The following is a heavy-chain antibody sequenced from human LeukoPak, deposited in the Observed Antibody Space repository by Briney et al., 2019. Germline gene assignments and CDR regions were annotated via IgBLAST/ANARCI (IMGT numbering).Heavy chain of an antibody. J-gene: IGHJ4*02. CDR1: GFTFSSYG. V-gene: IGHV3-7*01. D-gene: IGHD3-10*01. CDR2: IKQDGTEK. CDR3: AKVAKYYYGSESYYFFEH. Sequence: EGSLRLSCAASGFTFSSYGMSWVRQAPGKGLEWVANIKQDGTEKYYVDSVKGRFTISRDNAKNSLYLQMNSLRVEDTAVYYCAKVAKYYYGSESYYFFEHWGQGTPVTASS.